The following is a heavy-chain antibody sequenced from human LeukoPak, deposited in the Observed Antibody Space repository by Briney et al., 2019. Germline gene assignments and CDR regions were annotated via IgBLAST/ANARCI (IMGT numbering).Heavy chain of an antibody. J-gene: IGHJ4*02. CDR1: GFTFDDYA. CDR2: ISWNSGSI. D-gene: IGHD7-27*01. V-gene: IGHV3-9*01. CDR3: AKEVVTGGPYYFDY. Sequence: PGRSLRLSCAASGFTFDDYAMHWVRQAPGKGLEWVSGISWNSGSIGYADSVKGRFTISRDNAKNSLYLQMNSLRAEDTALYYCAKEVVTGGPYYFDYWGQETLVTVSS.